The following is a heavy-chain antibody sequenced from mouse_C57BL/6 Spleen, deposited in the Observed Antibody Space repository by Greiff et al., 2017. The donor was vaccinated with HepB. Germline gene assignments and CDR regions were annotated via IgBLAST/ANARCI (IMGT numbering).Heavy chain of an antibody. CDR2: ISSGGSYT. CDR3: AMRAVHFHY. Sequence: EVQGVESGGDLVKPGGSLKLSCAASGFTFSSYGMSWVRQTPDKRLEWVANISSGGSYTYYPNSVKGRFTISRDNAKTTLCLQMISLKSEDTAMYYCAMRAVHFHYWGQGTTLTVSS. CDR1: GFTFSSYG. J-gene: IGHJ2*01. V-gene: IGHV5-6*01. D-gene: IGHD1-1*01.